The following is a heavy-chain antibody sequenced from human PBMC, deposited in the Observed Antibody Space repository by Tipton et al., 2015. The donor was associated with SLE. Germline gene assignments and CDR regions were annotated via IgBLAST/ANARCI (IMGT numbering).Heavy chain of an antibody. CDR3: ARDRVQGGQRELRGFYFDY. Sequence: QLVQSGGGVVEPGWSLRLSCAASGFSFGSYSMNWVRQAPGRGLEWLSSISTSLDYIYYADSVRDRFTISRDNAENSLVLQMNNLRVEDTAIYYCARDRVQGGQRELRGFYFDYWGQGALVTVSS. V-gene: IGHV3-21*01. CDR2: ISTSLDYI. J-gene: IGHJ4*02. CDR1: GFSFGSYS. D-gene: IGHD1-7*01.